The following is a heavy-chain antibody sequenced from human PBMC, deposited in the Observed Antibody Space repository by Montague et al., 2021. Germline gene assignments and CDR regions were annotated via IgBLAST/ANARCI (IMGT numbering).Heavy chain of an antibody. CDR1: SGSIFHAH. J-gene: IGHJ5*02. CDR3: AKQDYFVSGTSYEGFDP. CDR2: MFYGGAT. D-gene: IGHD3-10*01. Sequence: SETLSLTCTVSSGSIFHAHWSWVRQPPGKGLEWLGSMFYGGATSNNPPLKSRVTMSIDTSTNQFSLKLSFVTAADTAVYYCAKQDYFVSGTSYEGFDPWGQGILVTVSS. V-gene: IGHV4-59*08.